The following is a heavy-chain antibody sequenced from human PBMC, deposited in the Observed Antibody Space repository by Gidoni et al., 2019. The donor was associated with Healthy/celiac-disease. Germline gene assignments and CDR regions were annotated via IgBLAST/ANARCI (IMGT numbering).Heavy chain of an antibody. Sequence: QVQLVESGGGVVQPGRSLRLSCAASGFTFSSYAMHWVRQAPGKGLEWVAVISYDGSNKYYADSVKGRFTISRDNSKNTLYLQMNSLRAEDTAVYYCARDQDDYVWGSLGYWGQGTLVTVSS. D-gene: IGHD3-16*01. V-gene: IGHV3-30-3*01. CDR3: ARDQDDYVWGSLGY. J-gene: IGHJ4*02. CDR1: GFTFSSYA. CDR2: ISYDGSNK.